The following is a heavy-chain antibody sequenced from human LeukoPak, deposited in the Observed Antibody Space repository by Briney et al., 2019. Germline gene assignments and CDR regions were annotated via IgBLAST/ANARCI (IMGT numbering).Heavy chain of an antibody. V-gene: IGHV3-30*03. J-gene: IGHJ3*02. D-gene: IGHD2-2*01. CDR3: ARDRGDGYCSSTSCSHAFNI. CDR1: GFTFSIYG. CDR2: ISYDGSNK. Sequence: GGSLRLSCAASGFTFSIYGMHWVRQAPGKGLVWVAVISYDGSNKYYADSVKGRFTISRDNSKNTLYLQMNRQRAEDTAVYYCARDRGDGYCSSTSCSHAFNIWGQGTMVTVSS.